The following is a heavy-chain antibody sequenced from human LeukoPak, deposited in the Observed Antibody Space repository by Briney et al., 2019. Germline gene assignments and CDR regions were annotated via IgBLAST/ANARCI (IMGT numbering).Heavy chain of an antibody. J-gene: IGHJ5*02. V-gene: IGHV4-59*01. CDR1: GGSISSYY. CDR3: VRDEGGETPGNWFDP. D-gene: IGHD1-14*01. Sequence: SETLSLTCTVSGGSISSYYWSWIRQPPGKGLEWIGYIYYSGSTNYNPSLKSRVTISVDTSKNQFSLKLSSVTAADTAVYYCVRDEGGETPGNWFDPWGQGTLVTVSS. CDR2: IYYSGST.